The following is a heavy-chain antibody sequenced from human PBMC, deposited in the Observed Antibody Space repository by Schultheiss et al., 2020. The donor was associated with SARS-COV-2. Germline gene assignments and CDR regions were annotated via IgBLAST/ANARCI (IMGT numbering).Heavy chain of an antibody. V-gene: IGHV3-23*01. D-gene: IGHD5-24*01. CDR3: ARALGDGYNSPFDY. CDR2: ISGSGGST. CDR1: GFTFSSYA. J-gene: IGHJ4*02. Sequence: GGSLRLSCAASGFTFSSYAMSWVRQAPGKGLEWVSAISGSGGSTYYADSVKGRFTISRDNSKNTLYLQMNSLRAEDTAVYYCARALGDGYNSPFDYWGQGTLVTVSS.